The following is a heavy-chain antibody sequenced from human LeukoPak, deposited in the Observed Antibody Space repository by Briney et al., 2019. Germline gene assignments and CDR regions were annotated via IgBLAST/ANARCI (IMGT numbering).Heavy chain of an antibody. Sequence: SGGSLRLSCAASGFTFSSYAMSWVRQAPGKGLEWVSAISGSGGSTYYADSVKGRFTISRDNSKNTLYLQMNSLRAEDTAVYYCAKDQVDDYNFDYWGQGTLVTVSS. D-gene: IGHD5-24*01. CDR1: GFTFSSYA. V-gene: IGHV3-23*01. CDR2: ISGSGGST. J-gene: IGHJ4*02. CDR3: AKDQVDDYNFDY.